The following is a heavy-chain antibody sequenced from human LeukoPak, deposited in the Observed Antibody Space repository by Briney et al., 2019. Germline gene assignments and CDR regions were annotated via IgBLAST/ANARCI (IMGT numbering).Heavy chain of an antibody. CDR1: GYTFTSYG. Sequence: ASVKVSCKASGYTFTSYGISWVRQAPGQGLKWMGWISAYNGNTNYAQKLQGRVTMTTDTSTSTAYMELRSLRSDDTAVYYCARDRHSSGWYVGSGNDYWGQGTLVTVSS. CDR3: ARDRHSSGWYVGSGNDY. V-gene: IGHV1-18*01. CDR2: ISAYNGNT. D-gene: IGHD6-19*01. J-gene: IGHJ4*02.